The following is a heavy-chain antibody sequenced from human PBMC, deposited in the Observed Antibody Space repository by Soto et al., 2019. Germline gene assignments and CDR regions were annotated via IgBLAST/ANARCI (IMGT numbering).Heavy chain of an antibody. CDR3: ARVPGHKNSRGDF. J-gene: IGHJ4*02. D-gene: IGHD1-7*01. Sequence: QVRLMQSGPEVRRPGASVTVSCKASGYTFTHYFNHWVRRAPGQGLEWMGYINPKSGDTHYSQTFRGRVSMTRDTSTDTANMGLSSLKSDDTAVYFCARVPGHKNSRGDFWGQGTPITVSS. CDR2: INPKSGDT. V-gene: IGHV1-2*02. CDR1: GYTFTHYF.